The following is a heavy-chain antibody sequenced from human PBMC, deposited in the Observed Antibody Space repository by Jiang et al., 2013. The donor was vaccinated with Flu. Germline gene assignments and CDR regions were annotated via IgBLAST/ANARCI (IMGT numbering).Heavy chain of an antibody. Sequence: GLVWVARINTDGSIITSADSVKGRFIISRDNAKKTLYLHMNSLRVEDTAVYFCARGRVGSYADYWGQGTLVTVSS. D-gene: IGHD1-26*01. V-gene: IGHV3-74*01. CDR2: INTDGSII. CDR3: ARGRVGSYADY. J-gene: IGHJ4*02.